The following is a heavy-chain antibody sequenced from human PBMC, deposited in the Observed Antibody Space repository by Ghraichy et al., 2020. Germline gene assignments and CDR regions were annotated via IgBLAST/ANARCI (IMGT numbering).Heavy chain of an antibody. CDR2: MHYCGGSCYYTGNT. V-gene: IGHV4-39*01. CDR3: ARLEYVSF. CDR1: GDSTSSMSYY. J-gene: IGHJ4*02. D-gene: IGHD2/OR15-2a*01. Sequence: SETLSLTCTVSGDSTSSMSYYLGWIRQPTGKGLEWIGTMHYCGGSCYYTGNTYYNPSLKSRVTLSVDTSKNQFSLRLSSVTAADTAVYYCARLEYVSFWGQGTLVTVSS.